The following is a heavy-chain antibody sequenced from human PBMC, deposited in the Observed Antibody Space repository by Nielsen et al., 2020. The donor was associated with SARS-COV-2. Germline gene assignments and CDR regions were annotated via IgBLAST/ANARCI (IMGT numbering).Heavy chain of an antibody. J-gene: IGHJ4*02. V-gene: IGHV3-11*05. D-gene: IGHD3-10*01. Sequence: GESLKISCAASGFTFSDYYMSWIRQAPGKELEWVSYISSSSSYTNYADSVKGRFTISRDNAKNSLYLQMNSLRAEDTAVYYCAREHGSGSYYFDYWGQGTLVTVSS. CDR3: AREHGSGSYYFDY. CDR1: GFTFSDYY. CDR2: ISSSSSYT.